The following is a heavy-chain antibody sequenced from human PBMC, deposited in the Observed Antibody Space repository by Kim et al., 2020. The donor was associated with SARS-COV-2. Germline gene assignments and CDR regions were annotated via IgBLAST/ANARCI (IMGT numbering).Heavy chain of an antibody. CDR3: AQGLPSPEK. Sequence: GGSLRLSCTASGFSFDNYVMHWVRQVPGKAPEWISLITWDGDSIFYADSVKGRFTISRDNEKKSLHLQMTSLRREDTALNYCAQGLPSPEKWGRGTLVTV. V-gene: IGHV3-43D*03. CDR1: GFSFDNYV. CDR2: ITWDGDSI. D-gene: IGHD2-15*01. J-gene: IGHJ4*02.